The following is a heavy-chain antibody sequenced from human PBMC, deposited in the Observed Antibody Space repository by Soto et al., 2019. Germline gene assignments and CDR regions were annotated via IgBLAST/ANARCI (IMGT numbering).Heavy chain of an antibody. CDR2: ISDTGGSK. CDR1: GFTFNKYA. V-gene: IGHV3-64D*06. D-gene: IGHD3-10*01. J-gene: IGHJ6*02. CDR3: VKGSRGEFYYYHNDVDV. Sequence: GGSLRLSCSASGFTFNKYAMHWVRQAPGTGLEYVSSISDTGGSKSHADSVEGRFTISRDNSKDTVFLQMTSLRGEDTAVYYCVKGSRGEFYYYHNDVDVWGQGTTVTVSS.